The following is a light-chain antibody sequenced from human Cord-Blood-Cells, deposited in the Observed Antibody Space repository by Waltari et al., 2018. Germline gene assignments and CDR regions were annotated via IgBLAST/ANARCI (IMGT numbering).Light chain of an antibody. CDR3: QQSYSTPCT. Sequence: DIQMTQSPSTLSASLGERATITCRASQSISSNLNWYQQKPGKAPKLLIYAASTLQSGVTSRFSGSGSGSNFTLTISRLQAEDVATCYWQQSYSTPCTFGPGTKVDIK. CDR2: AAS. CDR1: QSISSN. V-gene: IGKV1-39*01. J-gene: IGKJ3*01.